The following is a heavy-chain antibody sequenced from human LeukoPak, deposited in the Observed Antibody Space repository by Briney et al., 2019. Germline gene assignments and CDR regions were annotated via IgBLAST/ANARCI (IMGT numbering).Heavy chain of an antibody. CDR1: GGSFSGYY. J-gene: IGHJ5*02. CDR2: INHSGST. D-gene: IGHD3-22*01. CDR3: ARGRKRIRGSGSAWFDP. V-gene: IGHV4-34*01. Sequence: SETLSLTCAVYGGSFSGYYWSWIRQPPGKGLEWIGEINHSGSTNYNPSLKSRVTISVDTSKNQFSLKLGSVIAADTAVYYCARGRKRIRGSGSAWFDPWGQGTLVTVSS.